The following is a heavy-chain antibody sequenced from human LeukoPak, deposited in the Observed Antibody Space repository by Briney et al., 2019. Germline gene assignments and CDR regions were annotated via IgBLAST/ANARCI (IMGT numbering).Heavy chain of an antibody. D-gene: IGHD6-19*01. Sequence: SGGSLRLSCTASGFTVSSSYMTWVRQAPGKGLEWVSLIYGGGGTYYADSVKGRFTISRHNSENTLYLEMNSLRPEDTAVYYCARVGVGTVAGNYFDDWGQGTLVTVSS. CDR3: ARVGVGTVAGNYFDD. J-gene: IGHJ4*02. CDR1: GFTVSSSY. CDR2: IYGGGGT. V-gene: IGHV3-53*04.